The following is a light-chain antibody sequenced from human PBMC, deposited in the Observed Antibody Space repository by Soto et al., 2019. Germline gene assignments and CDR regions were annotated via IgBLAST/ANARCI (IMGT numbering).Light chain of an antibody. V-gene: IGKV1-39*01. Sequence: DIQMTQSPSSLSASVGDRVTITCRASQTISTFLNWYQQKPGEAPRVLIYDASTLQAGVSSRFSGSGYGTHFTLTISSLQFEDFATYYCQQSYNTLTWTFGQGTKVDIK. J-gene: IGKJ1*01. CDR1: QTISTF. CDR3: QQSYNTLTWT. CDR2: DAS.